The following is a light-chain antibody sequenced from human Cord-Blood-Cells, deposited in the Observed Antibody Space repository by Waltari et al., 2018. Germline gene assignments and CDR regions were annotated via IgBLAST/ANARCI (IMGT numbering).Light chain of an antibody. V-gene: IGLV2-11*01. CDR1: SSDVGGYNY. J-gene: IGLJ2*01. CDR3: CSYAGSYTFV. CDR2: YVS. Sequence: QSALTQPRSVSGSPGQSVTISCTGTSSDVGGYNYVSWYQQHPGKAPKLMIYYVSKRPSGVPYRFSGSKSGNTASLTISGLQAEDEADYYCCSYAGSYTFVFGGGTKLTVL.